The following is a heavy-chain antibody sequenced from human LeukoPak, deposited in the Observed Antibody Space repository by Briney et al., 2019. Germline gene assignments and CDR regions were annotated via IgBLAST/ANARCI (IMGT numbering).Heavy chain of an antibody. V-gene: IGHV4-39*07. Sequence: GSLRLSCAASGFTLSSHGMSWVRQPPGKGLEWIGSIYYSGSTYYSPSLKSRVTISVDTSKNQFSLKLSSVTAADTAVYYCARPNIRYCSGGACSNDGSDYWGQGTLVTVSS. CDR2: IYYSGST. CDR3: ARPNIRYCSGGACSNDGSDY. J-gene: IGHJ4*02. D-gene: IGHD2-15*01. CDR1: GFTLSSHGM.